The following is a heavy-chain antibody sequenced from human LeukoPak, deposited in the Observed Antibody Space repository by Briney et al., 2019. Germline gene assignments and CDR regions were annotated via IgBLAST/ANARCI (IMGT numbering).Heavy chain of an antibody. J-gene: IGHJ4*02. V-gene: IGHV3-48*01. CDR1: GFTFSSYS. Sequence: GGSLRLSCAASGFTFSSYSMNWVRQAPGKGLEWVSYISSSSSTIYYADSVKGRFTISRDNAKNSLYLQMNSLRAEDTAVYYCARDHDSSSCPYFDYWGQGTLVTVSS. D-gene: IGHD6-13*01. CDR3: ARDHDSSSCPYFDY. CDR2: ISSSSSTI.